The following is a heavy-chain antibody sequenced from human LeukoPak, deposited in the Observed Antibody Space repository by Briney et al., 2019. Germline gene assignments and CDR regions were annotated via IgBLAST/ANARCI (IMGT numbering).Heavy chain of an antibody. V-gene: IGHV3-7*01. Sequence: GGSLRLSCAASGFTFRSYWMGWFRQAPGKGREGGANIQQGGSHKYYVDSVQGRFTISRDNAKNSLYLQMNSLRAEDTAVYYCARGRRDSSGWTDAEYFQHWGQGTLVTVSS. CDR3: ARGRRDSSGWTDAEYFQH. CDR1: GFTFRSYW. CDR2: IQQGGSHK. D-gene: IGHD6-19*01. J-gene: IGHJ1*01.